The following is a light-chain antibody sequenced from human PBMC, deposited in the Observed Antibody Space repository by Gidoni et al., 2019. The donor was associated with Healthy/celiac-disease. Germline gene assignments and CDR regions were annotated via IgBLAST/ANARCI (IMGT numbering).Light chain of an antibody. CDR1: QSISSY. J-gene: IGKJ2*01. CDR2: AAS. V-gene: IGKV1-39*01. CDR3: QQSYSTPST. Sequence: DIQMTQSPSSLSASVGDRVTITCRASQSISSYLNWYQQKPGKAPKLLIYAASSFQSGVPSRFSGSGSGTAFTLPISSLQPEDFATYYCQQSYSTPSTFGQGTKLEIK.